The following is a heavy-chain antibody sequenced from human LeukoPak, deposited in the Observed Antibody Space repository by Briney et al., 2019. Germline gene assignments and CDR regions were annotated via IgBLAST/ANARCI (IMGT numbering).Heavy chain of an antibody. CDR1: GFTLTSSA. CDR2: IVVGSNDT. Sequence: TSVKVSCKASGFTLTSSAVQWVRQARGQRLEWIGWIVVGSNDTNYAQKFQKRVTIARDMSTNTAYMELSSLRSEGTAVYYCAAPHSSSWFDFWGRGTLVTVSS. D-gene: IGHD6-13*01. V-gene: IGHV1-58*01. J-gene: IGHJ4*02. CDR3: AAPHSSSWFDF.